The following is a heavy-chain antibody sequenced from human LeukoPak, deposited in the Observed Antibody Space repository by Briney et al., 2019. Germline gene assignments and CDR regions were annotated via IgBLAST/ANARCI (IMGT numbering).Heavy chain of an antibody. V-gene: IGHV3-9*03. CDR2: ISWNSGSI. CDR3: AKIGQVGATLLDY. Sequence: SLRLSCAASGFTFDDYAMHWVRQAPGKGLEWVSGISWNSGSIGYAGSVKGRFTISRDNAKKSLYLQMNSLRAEDMAVYYCAKIGQVGATLLDYWGQGTLVTVSS. D-gene: IGHD1-26*01. CDR1: GFTFDDYA. J-gene: IGHJ4*02.